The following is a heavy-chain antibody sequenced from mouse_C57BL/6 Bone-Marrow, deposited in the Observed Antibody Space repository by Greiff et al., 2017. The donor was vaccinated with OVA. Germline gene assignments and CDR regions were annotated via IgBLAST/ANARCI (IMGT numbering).Heavy chain of an antibody. D-gene: IGHD1-1*01. Sequence: EVQLVESGGGLVKPGGSLKLSCAASGFTFSDYGMHWVRQAPEKGLEWVAYISSGSSTIYYADTVKGRFTISRDNAKNTLFLQMTSLRSEDTAMYYCARLTTVTDYFDYWGQGTTLTVSS. CDR1: GFTFSDYG. J-gene: IGHJ2*01. CDR3: ARLTTVTDYFDY. CDR2: ISSGSSTI. V-gene: IGHV5-17*01.